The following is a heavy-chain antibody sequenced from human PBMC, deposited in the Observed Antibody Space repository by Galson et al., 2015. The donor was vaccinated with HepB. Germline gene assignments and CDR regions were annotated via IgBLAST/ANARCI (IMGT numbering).Heavy chain of an antibody. CDR3: ARDVRWLGYYYMDV. Sequence: SLRLSCAASGFTFSSYGMHWVRQAPGKGLEWVAVIWYDGSNKYYADSVKGRFTISRDNSKNTLYLQMNSLRAEDTAVYYCARDVRWLGYYYMDVWGKGTTVTVSS. CDR1: GFTFSSYG. J-gene: IGHJ6*03. CDR2: IWYDGSNK. V-gene: IGHV3-33*01. D-gene: IGHD6-19*01.